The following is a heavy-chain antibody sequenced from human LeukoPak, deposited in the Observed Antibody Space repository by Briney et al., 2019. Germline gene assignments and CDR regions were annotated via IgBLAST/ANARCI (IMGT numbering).Heavy chain of an antibody. CDR1: GFTFSSYA. D-gene: IGHD5-18*01. J-gene: IGHJ4*02. V-gene: IGHV3-23*01. Sequence: GGSLRLSCAASGFTFSSYAMSWVRQAPGKGLEWVSAISGSGGSTYYADSVKGRFTISRDNSKNTLYLQMNSLRAEDTAVYYCAKDFYSYAAMVKPSTTLDYWGQGTLVTVSS. CDR2: ISGSGGST. CDR3: AKDFYSYAAMVKPSTTLDY.